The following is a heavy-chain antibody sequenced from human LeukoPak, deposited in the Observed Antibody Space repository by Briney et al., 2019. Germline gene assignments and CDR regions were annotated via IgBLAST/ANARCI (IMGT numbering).Heavy chain of an antibody. CDR1: GFTFSSYW. D-gene: IGHD3-10*01. V-gene: IGHV3-7*01. Sequence: PGGSLRLSCAASGFTFSSYWMSWVRQAPGKGLEWVANIKQDGSEKYYVDSVKGRFTISRDNAKNSLYLQMNSLRAEDTAVYYCAREYVLLWFGELSGYYFDYWGQGTLVTVSS. J-gene: IGHJ4*02. CDR3: AREYVLLWFGELSGYYFDY. CDR2: IKQDGSEK.